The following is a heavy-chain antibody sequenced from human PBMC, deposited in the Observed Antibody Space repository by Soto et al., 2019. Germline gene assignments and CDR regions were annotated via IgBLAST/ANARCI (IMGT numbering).Heavy chain of an antibody. V-gene: IGHV4-4*02. Sequence: QVHLKESGPGLVKPSGTMSLSCAVSGGSIKTDNWWSWVLQSPGKGLEWIGEVYHTGRINYNPSLQGGVSISIDTSENQFSLHLFSVTAADPGVYFCARNHYHSVSESLGTVSGFDSWGQGTLVTVSS. CDR3: ARNHYHSVSESLGTVSGFDS. CDR1: GGSIKTDNW. CDR2: VYHTGRI. D-gene: IGHD3-3*01. J-gene: IGHJ4*02.